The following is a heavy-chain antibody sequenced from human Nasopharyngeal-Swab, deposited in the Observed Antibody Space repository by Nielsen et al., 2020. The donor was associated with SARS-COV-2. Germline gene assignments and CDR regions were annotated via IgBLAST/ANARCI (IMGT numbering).Heavy chain of an antibody. CDR1: GFVFSGSA. CDR2: IGDKAHNYAT. D-gene: IGHD4/OR15-4a*01. Sequence: LKISCAASGFVFSGSAIHWVRQASGRGLEWVGRIGDKAHNYATTYAASVKGRFTISRDDSKNTAFLQMDSLNTEDTALYYCTTDYYFDYWGQGTLVTVSS. V-gene: IGHV3-73*01. J-gene: IGHJ4*02. CDR3: TTDYYFDY.